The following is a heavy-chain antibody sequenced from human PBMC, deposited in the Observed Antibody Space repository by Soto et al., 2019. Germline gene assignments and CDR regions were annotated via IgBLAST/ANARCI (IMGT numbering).Heavy chain of an antibody. Sequence: SETLSLTCAVSSGSISSSNWWSWVRQPPGKGLEWIGEIYHSGSTNYNPSLKSRVTISVDKSKNQFSLKLSSVTAADTAVYYCARDYCSSTSCPHYMDVWGKGTTVTVSS. CDR2: IYHSGST. CDR1: SGSISSSNW. CDR3: ARDYCSSTSCPHYMDV. J-gene: IGHJ6*03. V-gene: IGHV4-4*02. D-gene: IGHD2-2*01.